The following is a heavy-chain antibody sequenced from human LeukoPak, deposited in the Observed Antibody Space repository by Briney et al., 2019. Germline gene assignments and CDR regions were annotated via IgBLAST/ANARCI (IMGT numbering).Heavy chain of an antibody. CDR3: ARNLPYDSSGYSVAFDI. D-gene: IGHD3-22*01. CDR1: GFTFSSYG. J-gene: IGHJ3*02. V-gene: IGHV3-33*01. Sequence: PGGSLRLSCAASGFTFSSYGMHWVRQAPGKGLEGVAIIWYDGSDKDYADSVKGRFTISRDNSKNTLYLQMNSLRAEDTAVYYCARNLPYDSSGYSVAFDIWGQGTMVTVSS. CDR2: IWYDGSDK.